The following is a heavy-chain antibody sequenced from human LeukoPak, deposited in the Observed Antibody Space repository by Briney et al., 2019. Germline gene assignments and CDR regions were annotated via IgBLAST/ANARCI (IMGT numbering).Heavy chain of an antibody. V-gene: IGHV1-2*02. CDR1: GYTFTGYY. D-gene: IGHD2-2*01. CDR2: INPNSGGT. CDR3: ARDMGYCSSTSSGWVDP. Sequence: GASVKVSCKASGYTFTGYYMHWVRQAPGQGLEWMGWINPNSGGTNYAQKFQGRVTMTRDTSISTDYMELSRLRSDDTAVYYCARDMGYCSSTSSGWVDPWGQGTLVTVSS. J-gene: IGHJ5*02.